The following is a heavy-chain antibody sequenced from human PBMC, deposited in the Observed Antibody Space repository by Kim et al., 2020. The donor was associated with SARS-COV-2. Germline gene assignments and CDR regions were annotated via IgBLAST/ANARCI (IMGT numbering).Heavy chain of an antibody. CDR2: IYYSGST. J-gene: IGHJ5*02. D-gene: IGHD4-17*01. Sequence: SETLSLTCTVSGGSISSYYWSWIRQPPGKGLEWIGYIYYSGSTNYNPSLKSRVTISVDTSKNQFSLKLSSVTAADTAVYYCARVPSNYGDYEGNWFDPWGQGTLVTVSS. V-gene: IGHV4-59*13. CDR3: ARVPSNYGDYEGNWFDP. CDR1: GGSISSYY.